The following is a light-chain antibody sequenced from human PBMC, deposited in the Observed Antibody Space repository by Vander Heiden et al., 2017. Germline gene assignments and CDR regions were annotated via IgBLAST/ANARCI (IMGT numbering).Light chain of an antibody. V-gene: IGKV1-39*01. CDR3: LQSSTTPWT. J-gene: IGKJ1*01. CDR2: AAS. CDR1: QSISSY. Sequence: DIQMTQSPSSLSASVGDRVTITCRASQSISSYLSWFQHKPGKAPTLLMYAASTLQSGVPSRFRGIGSGTEFTLTISSLQPEDFATYFCLQSSTTPWTFGQGTKVQI.